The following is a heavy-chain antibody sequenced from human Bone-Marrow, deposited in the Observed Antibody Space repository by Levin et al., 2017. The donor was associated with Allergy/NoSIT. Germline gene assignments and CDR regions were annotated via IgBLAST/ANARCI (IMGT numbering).Heavy chain of an antibody. CDR1: GYSISSDNW. CDR3: ARAPYGANSGAPNFDY. CDR2: ISYSGST. D-gene: IGHD4-23*01. J-gene: IGHJ4*02. Sequence: SQTLSLTCGVSGYSISSDNWCGWFRQPPGQGLEWIGYISYSGSTYFNPSLKSRVTMSVDTSKNQFSLKLTSVTAVDTAVYYCARAPYGANSGAPNFDYWGQGTLVTVSS. V-gene: IGHV4-28*03.